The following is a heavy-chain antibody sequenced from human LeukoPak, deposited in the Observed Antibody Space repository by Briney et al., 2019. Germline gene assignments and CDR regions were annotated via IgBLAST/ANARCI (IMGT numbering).Heavy chain of an antibody. CDR3: ARAPWIQLWLNGRVDYYYGMDV. CDR2: ISGSGDAT. Sequence: GGSLRLSCAASGFTFSGYSMSWVRQAPGKGPEWVSTISGSGDATYYADSVKGRFTISRDNSKNTLYVQMNSLRAEDTAVYYCARAPWIQLWLNGRVDYYYGMDVWGQRTMHTVSS. CDR1: GFTFSGYS. V-gene: IGHV3-23*01. D-gene: IGHD5-18*01. J-gene: IGHJ6*02.